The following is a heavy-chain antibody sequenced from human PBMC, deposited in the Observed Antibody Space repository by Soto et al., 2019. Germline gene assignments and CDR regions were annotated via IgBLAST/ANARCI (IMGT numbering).Heavy chain of an antibody. CDR1: GGTFSTYA. V-gene: IGHV1-69*13. Sequence: SVQGSCRASGGTFSTYAISWVRPAPGQALDWMGWLIPIFATANYAQKFPGRVTFTSDESTSTAYMELSSLRSEDTAVYYCARDSISYNWFDPWGQGTLVPVSS. D-gene: IGHD3-10*01. CDR3: ARDSISYNWFDP. J-gene: IGHJ5*02. CDR2: LIPIFATA.